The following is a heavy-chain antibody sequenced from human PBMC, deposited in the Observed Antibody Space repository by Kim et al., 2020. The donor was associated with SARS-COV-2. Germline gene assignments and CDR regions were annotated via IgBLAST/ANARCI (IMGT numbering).Heavy chain of an antibody. CDR3: ARRYGTLFDH. CDR2: IYETGST. Sequence: SETLSLTCTVSGGSISSSSSYWGWVRQSPGKGLQWIANIYETGSTVSDPSLKSRVTVSVDTSKNQFSLTLNSVTPADTAVYYCARRYGTLFDHWGQGILV. V-gene: IGHV4-39*01. J-gene: IGHJ4*02. D-gene: IGHD4-17*01. CDR1: GGSISSSSSY.